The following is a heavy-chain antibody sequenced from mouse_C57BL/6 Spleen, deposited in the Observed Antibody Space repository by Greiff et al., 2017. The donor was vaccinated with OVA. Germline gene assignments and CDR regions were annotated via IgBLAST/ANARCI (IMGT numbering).Heavy chain of an antibody. V-gene: IGHV1-72*01. Sequence: VQLQQPGAELVKPGASVKLSCKASGYTFTSYWMHWVKQRPGRGLEWIGRIDPNSGGTKYNEKFKSKATLTVDKHSSTAYMQLSSLTSEDSAVYYCARALFYYGSSYDYAMDYWGQGTSVTVSS. CDR1: GYTFTSYW. J-gene: IGHJ4*01. D-gene: IGHD1-1*01. CDR3: ARALFYYGSSYDYAMDY. CDR2: IDPNSGGT.